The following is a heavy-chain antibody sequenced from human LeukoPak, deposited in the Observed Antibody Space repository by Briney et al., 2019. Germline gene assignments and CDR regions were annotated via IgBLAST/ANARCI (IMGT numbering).Heavy chain of an antibody. CDR1: GFTVSSNY. CDR3: ARDSSSPSGWFDP. Sequence: GGSLRLSCAASGFTVSSNYMSWVRQAPGKGLEWVSVIYSGGSTYYADSVKGRFTISRDNSKNTLYLQMNSLRAEDTAVYYCARDSSSPSGWFDPWGQGTLVTVSS. J-gene: IGHJ5*02. D-gene: IGHD6-6*01. CDR2: IYSGGST. V-gene: IGHV3-66*02.